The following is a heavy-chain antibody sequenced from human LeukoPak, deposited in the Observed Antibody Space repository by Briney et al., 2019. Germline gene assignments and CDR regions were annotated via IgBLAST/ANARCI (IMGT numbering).Heavy chain of an antibody. CDR1: GALFSSTIHY. V-gene: IGHV4-39*01. CDR2: VYYAGNT. J-gene: IGHJ4*02. Sequence: SETLSLTCTVSGALFSSTIHYWAWIRQPPGKGLEWIGSVYYAGNTYYNASFQNRVTMSMDTSKNQFSLRLSTMSATDTAVYFCARQPTVNRGAVASNFDYWGQGTLVTVSS. CDR3: ARQPTVNRGAVASNFDY. D-gene: IGHD6-19*01.